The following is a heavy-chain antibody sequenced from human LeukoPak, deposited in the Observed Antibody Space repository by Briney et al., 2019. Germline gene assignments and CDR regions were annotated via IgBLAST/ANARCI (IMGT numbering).Heavy chain of an antibody. V-gene: IGHV1-2*02. D-gene: IGHD3-3*01. CDR1: GYTFTGYY. CDR3: ARGFIPQLYDFWSGPWGDI. Sequence: ASVKVSCKASGYTFTGYYMHWVRQAPGQGLEWMGWINPNSGGTNYAQKFQGRVTMTRNTSISTAYMELSSLRSEDTAVYYCARGFIPQLYDFWSGPWGDIWGQGTMVTVSS. CDR2: INPNSGGT. J-gene: IGHJ3*02.